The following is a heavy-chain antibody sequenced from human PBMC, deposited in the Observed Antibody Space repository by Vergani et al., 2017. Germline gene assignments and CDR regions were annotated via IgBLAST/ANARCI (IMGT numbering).Heavy chain of an antibody. CDR3: ARDPDIVVVSAAPYYYYYYGMDV. Sequence: QVQLVQSGAEVKKPGASVKVSCKASGYTFTSYGISWVRQAPGQGLEWMGCISAYNGNTNYAQKLQGRVTMTTDTSTSTAYMELRSLRSDDTAVYYCARDPDIVVVSAAPYYYYYYGMDVWGQGTTVTVSS. J-gene: IGHJ6*02. CDR2: ISAYNGNT. V-gene: IGHV1-18*04. CDR1: GYTFTSYG. D-gene: IGHD2-2*01.